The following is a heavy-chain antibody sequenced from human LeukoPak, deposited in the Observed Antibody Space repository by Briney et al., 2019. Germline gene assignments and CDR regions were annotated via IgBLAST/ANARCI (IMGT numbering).Heavy chain of an antibody. CDR3: ARDSNIARFFI. Sequence: PSETLSLTCTVSGGSISTVTSYWGWNRQPPGNDLEWIGTISYSGSTYYNPSLKSRVTISVDKSKNHFSLKLTSVTAADTAVYFCARDSNIARFFIWGQGTLVTVSS. J-gene: IGHJ4*02. CDR1: GGSISTVTSY. V-gene: IGHV4-39*07. CDR2: ISYSGST. D-gene: IGHD4-11*01.